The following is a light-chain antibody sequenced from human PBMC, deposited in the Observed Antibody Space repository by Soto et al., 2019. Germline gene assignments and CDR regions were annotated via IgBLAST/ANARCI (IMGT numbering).Light chain of an antibody. CDR1: QSISSSY. CDR3: QKYGSSASWT. J-gene: IGKJ1*01. V-gene: IGKV3-20*01. Sequence: VLTQSPGTLSLSPGERATLSCRASQSISSSYLAWYQQKPGQAPRLFIYGASSRASGIPDRFSGSGSGTDYTLTITKLEPEDFAVYYCQKYGSSASWTFGQGTKVDIK. CDR2: GAS.